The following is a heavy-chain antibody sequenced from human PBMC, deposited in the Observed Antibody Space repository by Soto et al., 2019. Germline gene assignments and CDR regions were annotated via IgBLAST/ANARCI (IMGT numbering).Heavy chain of an antibody. D-gene: IGHD2-15*01. V-gene: IGHV4-4*07. CDR2: IYTSGST. CDR1: GGPTSSYY. Sequence: PSETLSLTCTVSGGPTSSYYWSWIRQPAGKGLEWIGRIYTSGSTNYNPSLKSRVTMSVDTSKNQFSLKLSSVTAADTAVYYCARVNCSGGRCYWGINWFDPWGQGTLVTVSS. J-gene: IGHJ5*02. CDR3: ARVNCSGGRCYWGINWFDP.